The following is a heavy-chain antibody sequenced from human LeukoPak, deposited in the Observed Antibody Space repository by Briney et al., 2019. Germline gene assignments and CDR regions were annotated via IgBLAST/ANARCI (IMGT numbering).Heavy chain of an antibody. Sequence: PGGSLRLSCAASGFTFSSYEMNWVRQAPGKGLEWVSYISRSGSTKYYTDSVKGRLTISRDHAKNSLYLHLNSLRAEDTAVYYCARSRWCFCWGEGTLVTVSS. J-gene: IGHJ4*02. V-gene: IGHV3-48*03. CDR1: GFTFSSYE. CDR3: ARSRWCFC. CDR2: ISRSGSTK. D-gene: IGHD2-21*01.